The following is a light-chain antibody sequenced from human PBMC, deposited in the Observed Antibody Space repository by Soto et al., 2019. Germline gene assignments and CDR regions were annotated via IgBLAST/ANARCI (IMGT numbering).Light chain of an antibody. CDR2: SNN. J-gene: IGLJ1*01. CDR1: SSNVGSNP. Sequence: QSVLTQPPSASGTPGQRATISCSGSSSNVGSNPVNWYQQLPGTAPKLLIYSNNQRPSGVPDRFSGSKSGTSVSLAISGLQSEDEADYYCAAWDNSLNIYVFGAGTKVTVL. CDR3: AAWDNSLNIYV. V-gene: IGLV1-44*01.